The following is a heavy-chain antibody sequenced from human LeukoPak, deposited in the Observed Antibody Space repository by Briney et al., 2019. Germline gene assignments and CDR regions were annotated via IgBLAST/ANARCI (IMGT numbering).Heavy chain of an antibody. CDR3: ASLEPPYYYDSSGPAEGMDV. CDR1: GGSISSSSYY. CDR2: IYYSGSP. Sequence: SGTLSLTCTVSGGSISSSSYYWGWIRQPPGKGLGWIGSIYYSGSPYYNPSLKSRVTISVDTSKNQFSLKLSSVTAADTAVYYCASLEPPYYYDSSGPAEGMDVWGQGTTVTVAS. J-gene: IGHJ6*02. V-gene: IGHV4-39*01. D-gene: IGHD3-22*01.